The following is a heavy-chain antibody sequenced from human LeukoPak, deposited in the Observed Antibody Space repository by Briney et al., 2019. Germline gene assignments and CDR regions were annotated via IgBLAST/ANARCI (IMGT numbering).Heavy chain of an antibody. Sequence: GRSLRLSCAASGFTFSSYAMHWVRQAPGKGLEWVAVISYDGSNKYYADSVKGRFTISRDNSKNTLYLQMNSLRAEDTAVYYCARDGLDIVVVPAAKPRHYYYCYYMDVWGKGTTVTVSS. J-gene: IGHJ6*03. V-gene: IGHV3-30*01. CDR1: GFTFSSYA. CDR3: ARDGLDIVVVPAAKPRHYYYCYYMDV. D-gene: IGHD2-2*02. CDR2: ISYDGSNK.